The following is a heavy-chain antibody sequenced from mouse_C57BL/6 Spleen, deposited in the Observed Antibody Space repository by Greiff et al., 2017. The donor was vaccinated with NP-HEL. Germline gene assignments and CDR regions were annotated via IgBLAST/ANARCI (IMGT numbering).Heavy chain of an antibody. Sequence: EVMLVESGGGLVKPGGSLKLSCAASGFTFSSYAMSWVRQTPEKRLEWVATISDGGSYTYYPDNVKGRFTISRDNAKNNLYLQMSHLKSEDTAMYYCARDRGYDYDWFAYWGQGTLVTVSA. V-gene: IGHV5-4*01. CDR2: ISDGGSYT. J-gene: IGHJ3*01. CDR1: GFTFSSYA. D-gene: IGHD2-4*01. CDR3: ARDRGYDYDWFAY.